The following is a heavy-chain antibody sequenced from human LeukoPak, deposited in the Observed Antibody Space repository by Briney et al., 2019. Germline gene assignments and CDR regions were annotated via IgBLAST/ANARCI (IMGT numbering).Heavy chain of an antibody. CDR1: GFTFSDYY. V-gene: IGHV3-11*04. CDR2: ISSSGSTI. CDR3: ARVPSTYYDFWSGYLDY. Sequence: GESLRLSCAASGFTFSDYYMSWIRQAPGKGLEWVSYISSSGSTIYYADSVKGRFTISRDNAKNSLYLQMNSLRAEDTAVYYCARVPSTYYDFWSGYLDYWGQGTLVTVSS. J-gene: IGHJ4*02. D-gene: IGHD3-3*01.